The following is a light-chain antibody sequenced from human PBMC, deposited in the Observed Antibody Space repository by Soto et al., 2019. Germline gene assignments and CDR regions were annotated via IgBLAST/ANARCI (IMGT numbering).Light chain of an antibody. CDR1: NIGSKS. J-gene: IGLJ3*02. CDR2: DDS. CDR3: QVWDSSSDHWV. Sequence: SYELTQPPSVSVAPGQTARITWGGNNIGSKSVHWYKQKPGQAPVLVVYDDSDRPSGIPERFSGSNSGNTATLTISRVEAGDEADYYCQVWDSSSDHWVFGGGTKLTVL. V-gene: IGLV3-21*02.